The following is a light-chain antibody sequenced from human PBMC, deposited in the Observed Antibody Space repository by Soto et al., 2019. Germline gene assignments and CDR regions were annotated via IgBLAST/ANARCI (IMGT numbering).Light chain of an antibody. CDR2: GAS. CDR1: HSVSTN. V-gene: IGKV3-15*01. Sequence: EIVMTQSPATLSVSPGERATLSCRASHSVSTNSAWYQQKPGQAPRLLIYGASTTATVIPARFSGSGSGTEFTLTISSLQSEDCAVYYCQEYNDWTYTFGQGTKLEIK. J-gene: IGKJ2*01. CDR3: QEYNDWTYT.